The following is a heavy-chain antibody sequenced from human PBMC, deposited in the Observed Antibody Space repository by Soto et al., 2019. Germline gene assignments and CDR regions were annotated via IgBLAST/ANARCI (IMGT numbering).Heavy chain of an antibody. D-gene: IGHD3-16*01. V-gene: IGHV4-39*01. J-gene: IGHJ5*02. CDR1: GGSISSSTYY. CDR3: ARHYIWGNSFDP. Sequence: QLQLQESGPGLVKPSETLSLTSTVSGGSISSSTYYWGWIRQPPGKGLEWIGSVYYSGSSYYNPSLKSRVTIPVDTSKNHFSLKLSSVTAADTAVYYCARHYIWGNSFDPWGQGTLVTVSS. CDR2: VYYSGSS.